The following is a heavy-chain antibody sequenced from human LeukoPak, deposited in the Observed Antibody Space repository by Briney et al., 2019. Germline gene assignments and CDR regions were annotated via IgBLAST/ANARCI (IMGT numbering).Heavy chain of an antibody. D-gene: IGHD3-10*01. CDR3: AKGQALDYGSGSYYHWLGFDY. V-gene: IGHV3-9*01. J-gene: IGHJ4*02. CDR2: ISWNSGSI. CDR1: GFTFDDYA. Sequence: QTGGSLRLSCAASGFTFDDYAMHWVRQAPGKGLEWVSGISWNSGSIGYADSVKGRFTISRDNAKNSLYLQMNSLRAEDTALYYCAKGQALDYGSGSYYHWLGFDYWGQGTLVTVSS.